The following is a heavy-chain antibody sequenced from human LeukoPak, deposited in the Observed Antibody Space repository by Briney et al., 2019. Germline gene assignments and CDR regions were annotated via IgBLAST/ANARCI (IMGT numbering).Heavy chain of an antibody. CDR1: GFTFDDYA. CDR2: ISGDGGST. V-gene: IGHV3-43*02. CDR3: AKSLYSSSWRAYYYGMDV. D-gene: IGHD6-13*01. Sequence: GGSLRLSCAASGFTFDDYAMHWVRQAPGKGLEWVPLISGDGGSTYYADSVKGRFTISRDNSKNSLYLQMNSLRTEDTALYYCAKSLYSSSWRAYYYGMDVWGQGTTVTVSS. J-gene: IGHJ6*02.